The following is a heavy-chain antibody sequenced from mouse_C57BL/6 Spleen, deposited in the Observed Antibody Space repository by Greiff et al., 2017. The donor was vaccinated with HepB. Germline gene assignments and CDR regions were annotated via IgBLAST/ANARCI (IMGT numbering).Heavy chain of an antibody. J-gene: IGHJ1*03. CDR2: ISYSGST. V-gene: IGHV3-8*01. CDR3: ARGREYYGSPWYFDV. D-gene: IGHD1-1*01. CDR1: GYSITSDY. Sequence: EVQLKESGPGLAKPSQTLSLTCSVTGYSITSDYWNWIRKFPGNKLEYMGYISYSGSTYYNPSIKSRISITRDTSKNQYYLQLNSVTTEDTATYYCARGREYYGSPWYFDVWGTGTTVTVSS.